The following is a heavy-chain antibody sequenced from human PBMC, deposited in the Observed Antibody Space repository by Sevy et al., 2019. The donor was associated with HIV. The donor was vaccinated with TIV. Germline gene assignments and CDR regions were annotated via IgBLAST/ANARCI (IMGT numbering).Heavy chain of an antibody. Sequence: GGSLRLSCAASGFTFSTYTMNWVRQAPGKGLQWVSSISSSSNCIYYADSVNGRFTISRDNAKNSLYIQMNSLRAEDTAVYYCARPYGSGSWEAFDIWGQGTMVTVSS. CDR1: GFTFSTYT. CDR2: ISSSSNCI. V-gene: IGHV3-21*01. J-gene: IGHJ3*02. CDR3: ARPYGSGSWEAFDI. D-gene: IGHD3-10*01.